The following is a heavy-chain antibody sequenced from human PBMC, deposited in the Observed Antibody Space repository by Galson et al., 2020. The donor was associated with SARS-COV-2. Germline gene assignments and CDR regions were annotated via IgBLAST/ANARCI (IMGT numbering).Heavy chain of an antibody. CDR3: ARRSLTLFGGDRLEKLNWFDP. V-gene: IGHV4-31*03. J-gene: IGHJ5*02. Sequence: ETSETLSLTCTVSGASISSGGYYWNWIRQQPGKGLEWIGHIYYSGSTYYNPSLKSRVTISVDTSKNQFSLKLSSVTAADTAVYYCARRSLTLFGGDRLEKLNWFDPWGQGTLVTVSS. D-gene: IGHD2-21*02. CDR2: IYYSGST. CDR1: GASISSGGYY.